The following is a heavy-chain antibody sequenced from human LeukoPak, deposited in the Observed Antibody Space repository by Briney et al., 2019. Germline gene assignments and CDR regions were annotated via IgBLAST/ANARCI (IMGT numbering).Heavy chain of an antibody. CDR3: ARIVVWRSYYFDY. CDR2: IYYSGST. CDR1: VGSISSSSYF. V-gene: IGHV4-39*07. J-gene: IGHJ4*02. D-gene: IGHD3-3*01. Sequence: SETLSLTCTVSVGSISSSSYFWGWIRQPPGKGLEWVGSIYYSGSTYYNPSLKSRVTISVDTSKNQFSLKLSSVTAADTAVYYCARIVVWRSYYFDYWGQGTLVTVSS.